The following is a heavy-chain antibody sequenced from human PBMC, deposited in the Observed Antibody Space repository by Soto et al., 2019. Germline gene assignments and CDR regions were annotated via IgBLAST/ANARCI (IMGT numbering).Heavy chain of an antibody. CDR2: ISASGYST. V-gene: IGHV3-23*01. CDR1: GFAFNNYP. CDR3: AKSLEAYLMVYAEYYFDY. J-gene: IGHJ4*02. D-gene: IGHD2-8*01. Sequence: GGSLSLSCEASGFAFNNYPMTWVRQAPGTGLEWVSSISASGYSTFYADSVKGRFTISRDNAKNTLYLQMNNLRAEDTAVYYCAKSLEAYLMVYAEYYFDYWGQGTLVTVSS.